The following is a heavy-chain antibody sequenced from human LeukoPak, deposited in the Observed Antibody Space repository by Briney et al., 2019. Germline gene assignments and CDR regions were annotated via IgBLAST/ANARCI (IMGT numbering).Heavy chain of an antibody. CDR1: GFTFSSYS. J-gene: IGHJ4*02. CDR3: ASDRVC. V-gene: IGHV3-48*04. Sequence: GGSLRLSCAASGFTFSSYSMNWVRQAPGKGLEWISYITGSSSTTHYADSVKGRFTISRDNAKNSVYLQMNSLRAEDTAVYFCASDRVCWGQGTLVTVSS. CDR2: ITGSSSTT.